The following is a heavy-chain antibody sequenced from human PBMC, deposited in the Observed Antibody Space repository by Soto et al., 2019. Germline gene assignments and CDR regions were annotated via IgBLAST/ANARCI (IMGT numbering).Heavy chain of an antibody. CDR3: ARVPWNSVRGLFDY. D-gene: IGHD1-7*01. CDR2: ISSSSSTI. V-gene: IGHV3-48*01. CDR1: GFTFSSYS. Sequence: GGSLRLSCAASGFTFSSYSMNWVRQAPGKGLEWVSYISSSSSTIYYADSVKGRFTISRDNAKNSLYLQMNSLRAEDTAVYYCARVPWNSVRGLFDYWGQGTLVTVSS. J-gene: IGHJ4*02.